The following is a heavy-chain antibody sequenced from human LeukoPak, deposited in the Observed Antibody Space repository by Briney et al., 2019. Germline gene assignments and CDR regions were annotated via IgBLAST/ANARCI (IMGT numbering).Heavy chain of an antibody. CDR1: GFTFSTYS. Sequence: GGSLRLSCAASGFTFSTYSMNWVRQAPGKGLEWVSAISGSSDYIYYADSVKGRFTISRDDAKNSLYLQMNSLRAEDTALYYCARGLCGGDCYDYWGQGTLVTVSS. CDR3: ARGLCGGDCYDY. J-gene: IGHJ4*02. D-gene: IGHD2-21*01. V-gene: IGHV3-21*01. CDR2: ISGSSDYI.